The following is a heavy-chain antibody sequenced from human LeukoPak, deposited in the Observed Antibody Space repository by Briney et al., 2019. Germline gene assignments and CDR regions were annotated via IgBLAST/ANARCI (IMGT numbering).Heavy chain of an antibody. CDR1: GFTFSSYG. Sequence: PGGSLRLSCAASGFTFSSYGMHWVRQAPGKGLEWVSVIYSGGSTYYADSVKGRFTISRDNSKNTLYLQMNSLRAEDTAVYYCARSDDSSGYYYGFDYWGQGTLVTVSS. CDR3: ARSDDSSGYYYGFDY. CDR2: IYSGGST. V-gene: IGHV3-NL1*01. D-gene: IGHD3-22*01. J-gene: IGHJ4*02.